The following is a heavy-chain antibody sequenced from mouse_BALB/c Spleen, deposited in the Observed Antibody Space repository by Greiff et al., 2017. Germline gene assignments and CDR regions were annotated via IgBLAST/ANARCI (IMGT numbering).Heavy chain of an antibody. CDR1: GFTFSSFG. CDR2: ISSGSSTI. D-gene: IGHD2-14*01. V-gene: IGHV5-17*02. Sequence: EVQLVESGGGLVQPGGSRKLSCAASGFTFSSFGMHWVRQAPEKGLEWVAYISSGSSTIYYADTVKGRFTISRDNPKNTLFLQMTSLRSEDTAMYYCARGWYDAGAWFAYWGQGTLVTVSA. J-gene: IGHJ3*01. CDR3: ARGWYDAGAWFAY.